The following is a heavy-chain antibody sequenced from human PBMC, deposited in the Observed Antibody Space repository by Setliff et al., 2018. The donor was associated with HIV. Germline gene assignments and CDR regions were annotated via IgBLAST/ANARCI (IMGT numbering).Heavy chain of an antibody. CDR3: ARERSGSYYPDLDC. Sequence: SETLSLTCTVSGDSISSGGCYWSWIRQYPGKGLEWIGYIYYTGSAYYNPSLKSRVNISVDMSKNQFSLNMTSLTVADTAVYFCARERSGSYYPDLDCWGQGTLVTVSS. V-gene: IGHV4-31*03. D-gene: IGHD1-26*01. J-gene: IGHJ4*02. CDR2: IYYTGSA. CDR1: GDSISSGGCY.